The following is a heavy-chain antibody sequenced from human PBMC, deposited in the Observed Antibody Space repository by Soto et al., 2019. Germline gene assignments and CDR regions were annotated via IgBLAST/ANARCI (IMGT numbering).Heavy chain of an antibody. CDR2: IYSGGST. CDR3: ARDFSLYSSSWYPWFDP. CDR1: GFTVSSNY. Sequence: PGGSLRLSCAASGFTVSSNYMSWVRQAPGKGLEWVSVIYSGGSTYYADSVKGRFTISRDNSKNTLYLQMNSLRAEDTAVYYCARDFSLYSSSWYPWFDPRGQGT. V-gene: IGHV3-53*01. J-gene: IGHJ5*02. D-gene: IGHD6-13*01.